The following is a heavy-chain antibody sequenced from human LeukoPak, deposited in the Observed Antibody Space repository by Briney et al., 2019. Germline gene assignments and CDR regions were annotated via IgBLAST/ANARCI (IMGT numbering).Heavy chain of an antibody. D-gene: IGHD2/OR15-2a*01. CDR3: ARHKEVGDYYYFDY. J-gene: IGHJ4*02. Sequence: GASVKVSCKASGYTFTSYYMHWVRQAPGQGLEWMGIINPSGGSTSYTQKFQGRVTMTRDTSTTTDYMELSSLRSQDTAVYYCARHKEVGDYYYFDYWGQGTLVTVSS. CDR1: GYTFTSYY. CDR2: INPSGGST. V-gene: IGHV1-46*01.